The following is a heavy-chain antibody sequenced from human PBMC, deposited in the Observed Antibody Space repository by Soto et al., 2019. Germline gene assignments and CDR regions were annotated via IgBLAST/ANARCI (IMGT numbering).Heavy chain of an antibody. V-gene: IGHV1-69*06. D-gene: IGHD3-22*01. J-gene: IGHJ4*02. CDR2: VIPPFAKT. CDR3: ARGLPYYDNSSGSPFDY. CDR1: GGTFSNYA. Sequence: QVQVVQSGAEVKKPGSSVKVSCKTSGGTFSNYAISWVRQSPGQGLEWVGGVIPPFAKTNFAQKFQDSVTITADKSTGTVYMELSSLRSEDTAVYYCARGLPYYDNSSGSPFDYWGQGTLVPVSS.